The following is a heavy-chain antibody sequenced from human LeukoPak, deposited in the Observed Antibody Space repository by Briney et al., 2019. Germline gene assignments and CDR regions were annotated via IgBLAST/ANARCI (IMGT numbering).Heavy chain of an antibody. CDR3: ARHGGSYTFDF. Sequence: PSETLSLTCTVSGGSISSYYWSWIRQPPGEGLELIGYTYDSGSTNYNPSLKSRVTISVDTSKNQFSLRLSSVTAADTAVYYCARHGGSYTFDFWGQGVLVTVSS. D-gene: IGHD1-26*01. V-gene: IGHV4-59*01. J-gene: IGHJ4*02. CDR2: TYDSGST. CDR1: GGSISSYY.